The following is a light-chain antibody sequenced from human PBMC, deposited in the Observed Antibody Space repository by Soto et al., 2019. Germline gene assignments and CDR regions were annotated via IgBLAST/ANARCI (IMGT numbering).Light chain of an antibody. V-gene: IGKV1-39*01. CDR1: QNIDTF. CDR2: SST. Sequence: DIQMTQSPSSLSASVGDSATISCRSSQNIDTFLNWYQQKAGEAPKLLIRSSTTLQDGVPSRFTGSGSGTEFALTIGSLQPEDFASYYCQQSHSAPTFGQGTKV. CDR3: QQSHSAPT. J-gene: IGKJ1*01.